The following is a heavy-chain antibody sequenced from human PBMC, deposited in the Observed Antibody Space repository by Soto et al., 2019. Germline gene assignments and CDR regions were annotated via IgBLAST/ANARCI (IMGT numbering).Heavy chain of an antibody. V-gene: IGHV4-34*01. CDR3: ARRGRGVTTRLTFDY. CDR1: GGSFSGYY. Sequence: SETLSLTCAVYGGSFSGYYWRWIRQPPGKGLEWIGEINHSGSTNYNPSLKSRVTISVDTSKNQFSLKLSSVTAADTAVYYCARRGRGVTTRLTFDYWGQGTLVTVSS. D-gene: IGHD4-4*01. J-gene: IGHJ4*02. CDR2: INHSGST.